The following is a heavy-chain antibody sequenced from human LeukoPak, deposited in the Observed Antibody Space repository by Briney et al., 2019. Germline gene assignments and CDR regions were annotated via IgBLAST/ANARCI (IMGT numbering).Heavy chain of an antibody. CDR3: TSSSSGWFWNY. CDR2: LYTSGST. Sequence: SETLSLTCTVSGGSISSYYWSWIRQPAGKGLEWIGRLYTSGSTNYNPSLKSRVTMSVDTSKNQFSLKLSSVTAADTAVYYCTSSSSGWFWNYWGQGTLVTVSS. J-gene: IGHJ4*02. CDR1: GGSISSYY. V-gene: IGHV4-4*07. D-gene: IGHD6-19*01.